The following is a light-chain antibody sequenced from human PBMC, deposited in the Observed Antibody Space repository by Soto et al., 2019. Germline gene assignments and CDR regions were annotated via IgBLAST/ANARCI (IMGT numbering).Light chain of an antibody. CDR2: GAA. CDR1: QNIDRY. Sequence: DIQMTQSPSSLSASVGDRVSISCRTSQNIDRYLNWYQQKPGKAPQVLISGAASLQSGVPSRFSGSGSGTEFTLSISSLQPEEFATYFCQQSYSAPYTFGQGTRLE. CDR3: QQSYSAPYT. V-gene: IGKV1-39*01. J-gene: IGKJ2*01.